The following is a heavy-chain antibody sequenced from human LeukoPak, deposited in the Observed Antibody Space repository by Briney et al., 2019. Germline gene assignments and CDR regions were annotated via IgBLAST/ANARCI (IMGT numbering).Heavy chain of an antibody. CDR1: GYAVSSGYY. Sequence: PSETLSLTCTVSGYAVSSGYYWGWIRQPPGKGLEWIGSMYHGGDTYYNPSLKSRVTISVDTSKNQLSLKLNSVTAADTAVYYCARSKAHLSTSWYGTWFDPWGQGTLVTVSS. J-gene: IGHJ5*02. D-gene: IGHD2-2*01. CDR3: ARSKAHLSTSWYGTWFDP. CDR2: MYHGGDT. V-gene: IGHV4-38-2*02.